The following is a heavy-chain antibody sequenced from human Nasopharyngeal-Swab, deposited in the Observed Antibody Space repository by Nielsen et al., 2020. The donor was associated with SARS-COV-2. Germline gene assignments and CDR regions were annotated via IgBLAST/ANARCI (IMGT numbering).Heavy chain of an antibody. D-gene: IGHD6-6*01. J-gene: IGHJ4*02. CDR3: ARAGQYTSSSRADFDY. CDR2: IRQDGREE. Sequence: GGSLRLYCAASGFFFSDFWMTWVRQAPGKGLEWVANIRQDGREEYYVDSVKGRFTISRDNAKNLLYLQMSSLRAEDTAVFYCARAGQYTSSSRADFDYWGQGTPVTVSS. V-gene: IGHV3-7*03. CDR1: GFFFSDFW.